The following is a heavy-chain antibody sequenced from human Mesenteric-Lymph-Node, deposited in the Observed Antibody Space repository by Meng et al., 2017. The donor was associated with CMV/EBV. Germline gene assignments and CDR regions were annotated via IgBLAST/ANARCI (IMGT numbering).Heavy chain of an antibody. V-gene: IGHV3-48*03. D-gene: IGHD2-2*01. CDR2: ISSSGDTI. Sequence: GESLKISCKVSGFMFSDYEMNWVRQAPGKGLEWISYISSSGDTIYYADSVKGRFTISRDSAKNSLFLQMNSLRAEDTAVYYCARGAYCSDTTCFLYPSYYWGQGTLVTVSS. CDR1: GFMFSDYE. J-gene: IGHJ4*02. CDR3: ARGAYCSDTTCFLYPSYY.